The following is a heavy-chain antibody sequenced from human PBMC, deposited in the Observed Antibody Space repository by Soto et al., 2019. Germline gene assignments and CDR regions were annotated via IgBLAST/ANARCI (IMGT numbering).Heavy chain of an antibody. J-gene: IGHJ4*02. CDR3: AREGSYSAYNFAHGIQLWSFDF. V-gene: IGHV4-4*07. D-gene: IGHD5-12*01. CDR2: IFSSGST. Sequence: SETLSLTCTVSGGSINTFYWSWVRQPAGKXLEWIGRIFSSGSTSFNPSLESRVAMSVDTSKNHFSLNLSSVTAADMAVYYCAREGSYSAYNFAHGIQLWSFDFWGQGALVTVSS. CDR1: GGSINTFY.